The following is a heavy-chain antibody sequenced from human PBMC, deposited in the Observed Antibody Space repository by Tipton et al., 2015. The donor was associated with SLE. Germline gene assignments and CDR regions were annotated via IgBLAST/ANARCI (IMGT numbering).Heavy chain of an antibody. CDR2: ISAYNGNT. J-gene: IGHJ6*02. Sequence: QLVQSGAEVKKPGASVKVSCKASDYSFSSYGISWVRQAPGQGLEWMGWISAYNGNTNYAQKLQGRVTMTTDTSTSTAYMELRSLRSDDTAVYYCAKGEGTFYYYYYGMDVWGQGTTVTVSS. V-gene: IGHV1-18*01. CDR3: AKGEGTFYYYYYGMDV. D-gene: IGHD1-1*01. CDR1: DYSFSSYG.